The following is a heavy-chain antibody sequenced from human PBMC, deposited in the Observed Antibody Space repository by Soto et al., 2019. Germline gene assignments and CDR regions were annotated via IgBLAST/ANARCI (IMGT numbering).Heavy chain of an antibody. CDR2: VYYSGST. V-gene: IGHV4-39*01. CDR1: GGSISSSSYY. J-gene: IGHJ4*02. CDR3: ARSGWYRTVDY. Sequence: QLQLQESGPGLVKPSETLSLTCTVSGGSISSSSYYWGWIRQPPGKGLEWIGSVYYSGSTYSNPSLKSGVTLPVDTPKHQFALKLSSVTAADTAVYYCARSGWYRTVDYWGQGTLVTVSA. D-gene: IGHD6-19*01.